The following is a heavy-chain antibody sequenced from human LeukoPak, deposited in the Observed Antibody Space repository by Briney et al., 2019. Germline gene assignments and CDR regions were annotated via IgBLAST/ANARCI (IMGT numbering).Heavy chain of an antibody. V-gene: IGHV3-15*01. D-gene: IGHD4-23*01. CDR1: EFSLINAW. CDR3: TTVIMGTPKDDY. J-gene: IGHJ4*02. Sequence: GGSLRLSCAASEFSLINAWMSWVRQAPGKGLEWVGRIRSEADGGTLDYAALVKGRFTISRDASKNTLYLQMNSLKTEDTAVYYCTTVIMGTPKDDYWGQGTLVTVSS. CDR2: IRSEADGGTL.